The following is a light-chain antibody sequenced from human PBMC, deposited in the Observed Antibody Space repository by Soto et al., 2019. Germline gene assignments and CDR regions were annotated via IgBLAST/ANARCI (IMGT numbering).Light chain of an antibody. CDR2: GAS. Sequence: EIVMTQSPATLSVSPGASATLSCRASQSVSNNYLAWYQQKPGQAPRLLIYGASNRATGIPDRFSGSGSGTDFTLTISRLEPEDFAVYYCQQYGSSGTFGQGTKVDIK. V-gene: IGKV3-20*01. CDR1: QSVSNNY. J-gene: IGKJ1*01. CDR3: QQYGSSGT.